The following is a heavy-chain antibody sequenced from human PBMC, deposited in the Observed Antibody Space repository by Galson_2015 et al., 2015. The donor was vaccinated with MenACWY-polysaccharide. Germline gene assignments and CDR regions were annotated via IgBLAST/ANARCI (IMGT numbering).Heavy chain of an antibody. CDR2: ISYDGSNK. CDR3: AKGIHGNPDYGDYVMDY. V-gene: IGHV3-30*18. J-gene: IGHJ4*02. CDR1: GFTFSSYG. Sequence: SLRLSCAASGFTFSSYGMHWVRQAPGKGLEWVAVISYDGSNKYYADSVKGRFTISRDNSKNTLYLQMNSLRAEDTAVYYCAKGIHGNPDYGDYVMDYWGQGTLVTVSS. D-gene: IGHD4-17*01.